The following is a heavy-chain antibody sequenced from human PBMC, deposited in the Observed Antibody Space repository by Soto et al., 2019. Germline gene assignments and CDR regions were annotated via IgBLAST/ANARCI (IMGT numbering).Heavy chain of an antibody. J-gene: IGHJ4*02. D-gene: IGHD7-27*01. CDR3: TRANWYSEY. Sequence: QVQLQESGPGLVKPSETLSLTCTVSGGSISTHYWSWSRQPPGKGLEWIGYIYYNGNTNYNPPGKSRVTMSVDTSKHQISLKLSSVTAADTAVYYCTRANWYSEYWGQGTLGTVSS. CDR2: IYYNGNT. V-gene: IGHV4-59*11. CDR1: GGSISTHY.